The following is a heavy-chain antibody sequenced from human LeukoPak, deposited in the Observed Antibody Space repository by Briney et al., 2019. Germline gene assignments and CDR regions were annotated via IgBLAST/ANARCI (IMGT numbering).Heavy chain of an antibody. CDR2: VNQAGTQK. CDR3: AREHYFYYVDV. Sequence: GGSLRLSCAASGFTFSTQWMSWVRQAPGKGLEWVAIVNQAGTQKYYVDSVKGRFTISRDNAENSLYLQMNSLRAVDTAVYYCAREHYFYYVDVWGTGTTVTVSS. V-gene: IGHV3-7*01. J-gene: IGHJ6*03. CDR1: GFTFSTQW.